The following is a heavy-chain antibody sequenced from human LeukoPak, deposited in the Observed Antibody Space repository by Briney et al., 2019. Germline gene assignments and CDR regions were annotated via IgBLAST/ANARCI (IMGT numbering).Heavy chain of an antibody. Sequence: SETLSLTCTVSGGSISSYYWSWIRQPPGKGLEWIGYIYYSGSTNYNPSLKSRVTISVGTSKNQFSLKLSSVTAADTAVYYCARLKDFNYDILTGYYDYWGQGTLVTVSS. CDR1: GGSISSYY. V-gene: IGHV4-59*12. D-gene: IGHD3-9*01. CDR3: ARLKDFNYDILTGYYDY. J-gene: IGHJ4*02. CDR2: IYYSGST.